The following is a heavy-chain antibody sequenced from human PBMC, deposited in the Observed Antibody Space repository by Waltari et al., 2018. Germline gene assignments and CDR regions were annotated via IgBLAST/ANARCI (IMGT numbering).Heavy chain of an antibody. Sequence: QVQLQQWGAGLLKPSETLSLTCAVYGGSFSGYYWSWIRQPPGKGLEWIGEINHSGSTNYNPSLKSRVTISVDTSKNQFSLKLSSVTAADTAVYYCARGGSSSPWPLVTARNWFDPWGQGTLVTVSS. D-gene: IGHD6-6*01. CDR3: ARGGSSSPWPLVTARNWFDP. J-gene: IGHJ5*02. V-gene: IGHV4-34*01. CDR1: GGSFSGYY. CDR2: INHSGST.